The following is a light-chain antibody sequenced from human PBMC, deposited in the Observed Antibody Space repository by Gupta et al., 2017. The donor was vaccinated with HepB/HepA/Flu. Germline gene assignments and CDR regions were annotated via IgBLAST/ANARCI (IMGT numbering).Light chain of an antibody. Sequence: EMLLTHLPATLPFSPGERATTSCRASQSVGSSLAWYQQKPGQTPRLLIYGASNRATGIPARFSGSGSGTDFTLTISSLEPEDCAVYFCLQRSSWCSFGQGTKLEIK. CDR2: GAS. CDR1: QSVGSS. CDR3: LQRSSWCS. V-gene: IGKV3-11*01. J-gene: IGKJ2*04.